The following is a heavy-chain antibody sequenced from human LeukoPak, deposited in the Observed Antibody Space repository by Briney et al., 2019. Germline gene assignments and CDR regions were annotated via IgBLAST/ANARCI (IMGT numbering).Heavy chain of an antibody. CDR1: GFTFGDYA. V-gene: IGHV3-49*03. J-gene: IGHJ5*02. D-gene: IGHD2-8*01. CDR3: TRDLEGYCTNGVCYSGWFDP. Sequence: GGSLRLSCTASGFTFGDYAMSWFRQAPGKGLEWVGFIRSKAYGGTTEYAASVKGRFTISRDDSKSIAYLQMNSLKTEDTAVYYCTRDLEGYCTNGVCYSGWFDPWGQGTLVTVSS. CDR2: IRSKAYGGTT.